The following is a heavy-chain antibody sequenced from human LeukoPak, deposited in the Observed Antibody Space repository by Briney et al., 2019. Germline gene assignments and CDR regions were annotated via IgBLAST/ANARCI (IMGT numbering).Heavy chain of an antibody. CDR2: IYSSGST. CDR3: ARRDALGWYFDY. J-gene: IGHJ4*02. CDR1: GGSISSYY. V-gene: IGHV4-4*07. D-gene: IGHD5-24*01. Sequence: SETLSLTCAVSGGSISSYYWNWIRQPAGKGLEWIGRIYSSGSTNYNPSLTSRVTMSVDTSKNQFSLKLSSVTAADTAVYYCARRDALGWYFDYWGQGTLVAVSS.